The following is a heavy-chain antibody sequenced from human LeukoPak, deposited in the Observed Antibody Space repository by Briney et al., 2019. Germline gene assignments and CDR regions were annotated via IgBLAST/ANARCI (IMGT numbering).Heavy chain of an antibody. CDR1: GYSFISYW. D-gene: IGHD1-26*01. CDR3: VRHCIVGATTMVDDFDI. V-gene: IGHV5-51*01. Sequence: GESLKISCKASGYSFISYWIGWVRQMPGKGLEYMGIVFPGDSDTRYSPSFQGQVTISADKFISTAYLQWSSLKASDTAMYYCVRHCIVGATTMVDDFDIWGQGTMDTVSS. CDR2: VFPGDSDT. J-gene: IGHJ3*02.